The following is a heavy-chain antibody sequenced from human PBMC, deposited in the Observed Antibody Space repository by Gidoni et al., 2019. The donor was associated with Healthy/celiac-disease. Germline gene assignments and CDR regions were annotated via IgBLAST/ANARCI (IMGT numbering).Heavy chain of an antibody. J-gene: IGHJ4*02. CDR3: ARLGDFEIFGVVND. D-gene: IGHD3-3*01. CDR2: IYYSGST. CDR1: GGSLSSSSYY. Sequence: QLQLQESGPGLVKPSETLSLTCTVSGGSLSSSSYYWGWIRQPPGKGLEWIGSIYYSGSTYYNPSLKSRVTISVDTSKNQFSLKLSSVTAADTAVYYCARLGDFEIFGVVNDWGQGTLVTVSS. V-gene: IGHV4-39*01.